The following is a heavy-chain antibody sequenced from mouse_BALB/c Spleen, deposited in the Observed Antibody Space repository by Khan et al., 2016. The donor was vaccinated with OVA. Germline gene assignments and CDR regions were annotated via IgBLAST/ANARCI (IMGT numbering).Heavy chain of an antibody. CDR1: GYSITSDYA. CDR3: ARVFGGDVDY. Sequence: EVQLQESGPGLVKPSQSLSLTCTVTGYSITSDYAWNWIRQFPGNKLEWMGYISYSGNTKYNPSLKSRISVTRDTSKNQFFLQLNSVSTEDTATNYGARVFGGDVDYWGQGTTLTVSS. D-gene: IGHD3-3*01. CDR2: ISYSGNT. V-gene: IGHV3-2*02. J-gene: IGHJ2*01.